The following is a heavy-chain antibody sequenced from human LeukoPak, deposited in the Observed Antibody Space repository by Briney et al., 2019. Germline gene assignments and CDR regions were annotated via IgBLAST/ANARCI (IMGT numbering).Heavy chain of an antibody. Sequence: SVKVSCKASGGTFSSYAISWVRQAPGQGLEWMGGIIPIFGTANYAQKFQGRVTITADESTSTAYMELSSLRSEDTAVYYCARGGGYYGSGSYFFDYWGQGTLVTVSS. D-gene: IGHD3-10*01. J-gene: IGHJ4*02. CDR3: ARGGGYYGSGSYFFDY. V-gene: IGHV1-69*13. CDR1: GGTFSSYA. CDR2: IIPIFGTA.